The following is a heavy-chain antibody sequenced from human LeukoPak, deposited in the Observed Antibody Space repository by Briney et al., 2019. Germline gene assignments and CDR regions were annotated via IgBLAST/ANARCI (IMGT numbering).Heavy chain of an antibody. CDR1: GFTFSSYA. D-gene: IGHD3-22*01. CDR3: AKVPFDSTGYYYFDY. V-gene: IGHV3-23*01. CDR2: IRGSGVST. J-gene: IGHJ4*02. Sequence: PGGSPRLSCAASGFTFSSYAMSWVRHAPGKGLEWVSDIRGSGVSTYYADSVKGRFTISRDNSKNTLYLQMNSLRAEDTAVYYCAKVPFDSTGYYYFDYWGQGTLVTVSS.